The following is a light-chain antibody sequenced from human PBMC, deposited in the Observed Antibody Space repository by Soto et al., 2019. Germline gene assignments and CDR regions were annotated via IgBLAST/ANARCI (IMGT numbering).Light chain of an antibody. J-gene: IGLJ2*01. V-gene: IGLV2-14*03. CDR2: GVS. CDR3: NSYASVNSPVL. CDR1: SSDVGGYNY. Sequence: QSALTQPASLSGSPGQSITISCTGTSSDVGGYNYVSWYQQHPGKAPRLMIYGVSNRPLGVSYRFSGSKSGNTASLTISGRQSEDEADYYCNSYASVNSPVLFCGGTKLTVL.